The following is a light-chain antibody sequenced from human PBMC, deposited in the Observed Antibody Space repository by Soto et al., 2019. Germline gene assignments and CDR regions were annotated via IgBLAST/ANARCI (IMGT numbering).Light chain of an antibody. CDR2: EVS. CDR3: SSYTISNTLV. J-gene: IGLJ3*02. CDR1: SSDVGDYNY. Sequence: QSVLTQPASVSGSPGQSITISCTGTSSDVGDYNYVSWYQQHPGKAPKLMISEVSNRPSGVSNRFSGSKSGSTASLTISGLQADDEADYYCSSYTISNTLVFGGGTKLTVL. V-gene: IGLV2-14*01.